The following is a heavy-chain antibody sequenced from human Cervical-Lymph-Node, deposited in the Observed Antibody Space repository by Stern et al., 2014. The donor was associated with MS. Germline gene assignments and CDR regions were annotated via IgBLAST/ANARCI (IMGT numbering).Heavy chain of an antibody. V-gene: IGHV1-2*06. CDR2: INPNSGGT. CDR1: GYTFTGYY. Sequence: QVQLVQSGAEVKKPGASVKVSCKASGYTFTGYYMHWVRQAPGQGLEWMGRINPNSGGTNYAQKFQGRVTMSRDKSISTAYMELSSLRSDDTAVYYCARERALIVGATTGFDYWGQGTLVTVSS. D-gene: IGHD1-26*01. J-gene: IGHJ4*02. CDR3: ARERALIVGATTGFDY.